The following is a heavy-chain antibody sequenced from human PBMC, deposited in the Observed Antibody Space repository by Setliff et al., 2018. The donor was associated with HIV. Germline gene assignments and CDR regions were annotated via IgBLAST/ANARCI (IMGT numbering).Heavy chain of an antibody. CDR2: INHSGST. Sequence: PSETLSLTCAVYAGSFSGYYWSWIRQPSGKGLEWIGEINHSGSTNYNPSLKSRVTISVDTSKNQFSLKLSSVTAADTAVYYCARGRRSEWELLLLAFDMWGQGTMVTVSS. CDR3: ARGRRSEWELLLLAFDM. J-gene: IGHJ3*02. V-gene: IGHV4-34*01. CDR1: AGSFSGYY. D-gene: IGHD1-26*01.